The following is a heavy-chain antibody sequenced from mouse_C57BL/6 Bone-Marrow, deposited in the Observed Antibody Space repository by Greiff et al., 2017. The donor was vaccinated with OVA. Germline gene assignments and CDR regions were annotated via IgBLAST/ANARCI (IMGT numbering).Heavy chain of an antibody. J-gene: IGHJ3*01. CDR2: ICPGSGST. CDR3: ARYDDYDGGFAY. D-gene: IGHD2-4*01. CDR1: GYTFTSYW. Sequence: QVQLQQPGAGLVKPGASVKLSCTASGYTFTSYWITWVQQRPEQGLEWIGAICPGSGSTNYPEKVKGKATLTVDTSSSTAYMLLCSLTSEDSAVYYCARYDDYDGGFAYWGQGTLVTVSA. V-gene: IGHV1-55*01.